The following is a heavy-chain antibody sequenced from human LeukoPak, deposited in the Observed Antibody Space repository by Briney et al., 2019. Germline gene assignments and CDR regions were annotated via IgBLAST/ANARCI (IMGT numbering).Heavy chain of an antibody. D-gene: IGHD2-2*01. J-gene: IGHJ3*02. CDR1: GYTFTGYY. V-gene: IGHV1-2*02. CDR3: ARELGYQLPRDAFDI. CDR2: INPNSGGT. Sequence: ASVKVSCKASGYTFTGYYMHWVRQAPGQGLEWMGWINPNSGGTNYAQKFQGGVTMTRDTSISTAYMELSRLRSDDTAVYYCARELGYQLPRDAFDIWGQGTMVTVSS.